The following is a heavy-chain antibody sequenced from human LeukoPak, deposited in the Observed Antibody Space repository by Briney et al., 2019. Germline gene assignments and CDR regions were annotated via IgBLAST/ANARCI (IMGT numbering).Heavy chain of an antibody. J-gene: IGHJ4*02. CDR3: PRDYGDYVVDY. Sequence: GGSLRLSCAASRFTSSSYSMNWVPQAPGKGLERVSYISSSSSTIYYADSVKGRFTISRDSAKNSLYLQMNILRAEARAVYSCPRDYGDYVVDYLVRGALVSVSS. CDR2: ISSSSSTI. CDR1: RFTSSSYS. V-gene: IGHV3-48*01. D-gene: IGHD4-17*01.